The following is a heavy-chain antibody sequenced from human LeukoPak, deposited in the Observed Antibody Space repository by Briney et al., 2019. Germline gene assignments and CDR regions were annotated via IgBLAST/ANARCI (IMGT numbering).Heavy chain of an antibody. Sequence: GRSLRLSCAASGFTVSSNYMSWVRQAPGKGLEWVSVIYSGGSTYYADSVKGRFTISRDNSKNTLYLQMNSLRAEDTAVYYCASLKTYYDFWSGYYHYFDYWGQGTLVTVSS. D-gene: IGHD3-3*01. CDR3: ASLKTYYDFWSGYYHYFDY. CDR2: IYSGGST. CDR1: GFTVSSNY. J-gene: IGHJ4*02. V-gene: IGHV3-53*01.